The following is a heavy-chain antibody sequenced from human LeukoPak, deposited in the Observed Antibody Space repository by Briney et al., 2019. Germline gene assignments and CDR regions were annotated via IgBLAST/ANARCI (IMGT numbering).Heavy chain of an antibody. CDR2: ISSSSSYI. Sequence: MTGGSLRLSCAASGFTFSSYSMNWVRQAPGKGLEWVSSISSSSSYIYYADSVKGRSTISRDNAKNSLYLQMNSLRAEDTAVYYCARWSTSRPFDYWGQGTLVTVSS. CDR3: ARWSTSRPFDY. CDR1: GFTFSSYS. J-gene: IGHJ4*02. D-gene: IGHD2-2*01. V-gene: IGHV3-21*01.